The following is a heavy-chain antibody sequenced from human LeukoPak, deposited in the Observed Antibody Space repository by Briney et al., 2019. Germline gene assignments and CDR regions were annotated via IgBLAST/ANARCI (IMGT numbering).Heavy chain of an antibody. D-gene: IGHD3-9*01. J-gene: IGHJ3*02. CDR3: ARTYTYYDILTGYRHDAFDI. Sequence: SETLSLTCTVSGGSISSYYWSWIRQPPGMGLEWIGYIYTSGSTNYNPSLKSRVTISVDTSKNQFSLKLSSVTAADTAVYYCARTYTYYDILTGYRHDAFDIWGQGTMVTVSS. CDR1: GGSISSYY. V-gene: IGHV4-4*09. CDR2: IYTSGST.